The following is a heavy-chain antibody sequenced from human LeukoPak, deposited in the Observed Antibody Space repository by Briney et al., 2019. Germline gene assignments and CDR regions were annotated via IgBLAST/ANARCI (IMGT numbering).Heavy chain of an antibody. J-gene: IGHJ4*02. Sequence: ASVKVSCKASGYTFTGYYMHWVRQAPGQGLEWMGWINPNSGGTNYAQKFQGRVTMTRDTSITTAYMELSRLRSDDTAVYYCARARLYYYGSGIYFDYWGQGTLVTVSS. CDR1: GYTFTGYY. CDR3: ARARLYYYGSGIYFDY. V-gene: IGHV1-2*02. D-gene: IGHD3-10*01. CDR2: INPNSGGT.